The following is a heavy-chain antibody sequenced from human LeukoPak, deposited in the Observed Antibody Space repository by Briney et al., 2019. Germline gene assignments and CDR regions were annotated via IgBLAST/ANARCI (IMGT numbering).Heavy chain of an antibody. Sequence: ASVKVSYKASGYTFTSYYMHWVRQAPGQGLEWMGIINPSGGSTSYAQKFQGRVTMTRDTSTSTVYMELSSLRSEDTAVYYCARTGTDTAMITVWGQGTLVTVSS. J-gene: IGHJ4*02. CDR1: GYTFTSYY. CDR2: INPSGGST. CDR3: ARTGTDTAMITV. D-gene: IGHD5-18*01. V-gene: IGHV1-46*01.